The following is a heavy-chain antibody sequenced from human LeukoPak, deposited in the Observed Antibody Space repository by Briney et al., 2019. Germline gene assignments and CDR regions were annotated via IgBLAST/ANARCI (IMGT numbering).Heavy chain of an antibody. J-gene: IGHJ4*02. Sequence: SETLSLTCTVSGGSISNYYWSWIRQPPGKGLEWIGYIYYSGSANYNPSLKSRVTISVDTSKNQFSLKLSSVTAADTAVYYCARRRGYVSSGYYYSWGQGTLVTVSS. V-gene: IGHV4-59*01. CDR1: GGSISNYY. CDR2: IYYSGSA. D-gene: IGHD3-22*01. CDR3: ARRRGYVSSGYYYS.